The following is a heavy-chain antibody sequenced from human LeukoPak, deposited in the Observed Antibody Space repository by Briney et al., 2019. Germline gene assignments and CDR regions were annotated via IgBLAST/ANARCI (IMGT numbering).Heavy chain of an antibody. CDR2: IKEDGSVR. CDR3: ARDRGGIAAEFDWFDP. Sequence: GGSLRLSCEGSAFIFSGHWMNWVRQTPGKGLEWVASIKEDGSVRQYVDSVKGRFTISRDNSKNTLYLQMNSLRAEDTAVYYCARDRGGIAAEFDWFDPWGQGTLVTVSS. J-gene: IGHJ5*02. D-gene: IGHD6-13*01. V-gene: IGHV3-7*01. CDR1: AFIFSGHW.